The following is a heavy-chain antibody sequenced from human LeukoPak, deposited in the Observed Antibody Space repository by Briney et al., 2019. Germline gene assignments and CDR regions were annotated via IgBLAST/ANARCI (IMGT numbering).Heavy chain of an antibody. CDR2: IYHSGST. CDR1: GYSISSANY. V-gene: IGHV4-38-2*02. CDR3: ARSGSSGYYPTRGYYFDY. D-gene: IGHD3-22*01. J-gene: IGHJ4*02. Sequence: PSETLSLTCTVSGYSISSANYWAWRRQPPGKAVEGIGSIYHSGSTYYNPSLKRRVTISVDSSKNKFSLKLSSVTAADTAVYYCARSGSSGYYPTRGYYFDYWGQGTLVTVSS.